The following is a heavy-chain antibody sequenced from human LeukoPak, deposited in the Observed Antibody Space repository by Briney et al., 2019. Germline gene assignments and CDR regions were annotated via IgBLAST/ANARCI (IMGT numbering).Heavy chain of an antibody. J-gene: IGHJ3*02. V-gene: IGHV1-46*01. CDR3: ARDHGTEDAFDI. CDR2: INPSGGST. Sequence: GASVKVSCKASGHTFTSYYMHWVRQAPGQGLEWMGIINPSGGSTSYAQKFQGRVTMTRDTSTSTVYMELSSLRSEDTAVYYCARDHGTEDAFDIWGQGTMVTVSS. CDR1: GHTFTSYY.